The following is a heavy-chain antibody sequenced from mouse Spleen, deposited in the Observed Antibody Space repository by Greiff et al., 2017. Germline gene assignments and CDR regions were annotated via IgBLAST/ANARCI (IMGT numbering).Heavy chain of an antibody. V-gene: IGHV1-69*01. D-gene: IGHD1-1*01. CDR3: ARPDYSTTGDY. CDR1: GYTFTSYW. Sequence: QVQLQQPGAELVMPGASVKLSCKASGYTFTSYWMHWVKQRPGQGLEWIGEIDPSDSYTNYNQKFKGKATLTVDKSSSTAYMQLSSLTSEDSAVYYCARPDYSTTGDYWGQGTTLTVSS. CDR2: IDPSDSYT. J-gene: IGHJ2*01.